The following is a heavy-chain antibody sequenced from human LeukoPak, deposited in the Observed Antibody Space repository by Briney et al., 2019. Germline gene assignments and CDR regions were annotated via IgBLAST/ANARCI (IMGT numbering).Heavy chain of an antibody. CDR3: AREDRPDAFDI. J-gene: IGHJ3*02. CDR2: ISTYGGST. CDR1: GFSFSRHA. V-gene: IGHV3-64*01. Sequence: GGSLRLSCAGSGFSFSRHAMHWVRQAPGKGLEYVSGISTYGGSTYFANSVKGRFNISRDNSKNTVYLQMGSLRAEDMAVYYCAREDRPDAFDIWGQGTLVTVSS.